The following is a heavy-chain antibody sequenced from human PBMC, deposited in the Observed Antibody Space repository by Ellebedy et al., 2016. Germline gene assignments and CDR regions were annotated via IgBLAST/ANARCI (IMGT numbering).Heavy chain of an antibody. J-gene: IGHJ4*02. CDR3: ARVDGYGYFDS. D-gene: IGHD2-15*01. Sequence: SETLSLTCAVSGVTMSRGGYSWSWIRHPPGKGLEWIGNVYHTGSAYYNESLRSRLTISVDGSKNQFPLDLRSVTAADTAVYYCARVDGYGYFDSWGQGIRVTVSS. CDR2: VYHTGSA. CDR1: GVTMSRGGYS. V-gene: IGHV4-30-2*01.